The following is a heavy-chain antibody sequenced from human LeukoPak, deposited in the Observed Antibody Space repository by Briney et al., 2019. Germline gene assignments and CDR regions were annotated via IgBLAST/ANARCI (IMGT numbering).Heavy chain of an antibody. CDR3: ARDLSSNWNNLAY. CDR2: INWSGDNT. CDR1: GFTLAEYG. Sequence: PGGSLRLSCEDSGFTLAEYGVSWARQAPGKGLEWVAGINWSGDNTFYADSVKGRFTISRDNTKKTLYLQMNNLRGEDTATYYCARDLSSNWNNLAYWGQGTLVTVSS. V-gene: IGHV3-20*04. J-gene: IGHJ4*02. D-gene: IGHD1/OR15-1a*01.